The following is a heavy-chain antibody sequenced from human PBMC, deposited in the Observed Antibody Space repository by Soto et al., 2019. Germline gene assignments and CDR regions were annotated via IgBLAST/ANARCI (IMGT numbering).Heavy chain of an antibody. CDR2: ISAYNGNT. V-gene: IGHV1-18*04. Sequence: ASVKVSCKASGYTFTSYGISWVRQAPGQGLEWMGWISAYNGNTNYAQKLQGRVTMTTDTSTSTAYMELRSLRSDDTAVYYCARAPRITIFGVVITTKTSTNYYYSGMDVWGQGTTVTVSS. CDR1: GYTFTSYG. D-gene: IGHD3-3*01. J-gene: IGHJ6*02. CDR3: ARAPRITIFGVVITTKTSTNYYYSGMDV.